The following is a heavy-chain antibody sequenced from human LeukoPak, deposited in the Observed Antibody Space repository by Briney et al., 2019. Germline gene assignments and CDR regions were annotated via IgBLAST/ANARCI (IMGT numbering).Heavy chain of an antibody. D-gene: IGHD4-23*01. CDR1: NDAISSYC. V-gene: IGHV4-4*08. J-gene: IGHJ5*02. Sequence: SETLSLTCTVSNDAISSYCCSWVRQPPGKGLEWIGFMCPSGRTDYNPSLKSRVTMSVDTSKNQLSMELRFLTAADTAVYYCATSYDGKTAPYDLWGHGTLVTVSS. CDR2: MCPSGRT. CDR3: ATSYDGKTAPYDL.